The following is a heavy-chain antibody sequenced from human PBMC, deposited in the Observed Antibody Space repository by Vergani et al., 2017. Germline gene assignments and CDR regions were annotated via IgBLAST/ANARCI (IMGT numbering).Heavy chain of an antibody. V-gene: IGHV3-48*03. CDR2: ISSSGSTI. D-gene: IGHD3-10*02. J-gene: IGHJ3*02. CDR3: AKDSSIFMIGAFDI. CDR1: GFTFSSYE. Sequence: EVQLVESGGGLVKPGGSLRLSCAASGFTFSSYEMNWVRQAPGKGLEWVSYISSSGSTIYYADSVKGRFTISRDNSKNTLYLQMNSLRAEDTAVYYCAKDSSIFMIGAFDIWGQGTMVTVSS.